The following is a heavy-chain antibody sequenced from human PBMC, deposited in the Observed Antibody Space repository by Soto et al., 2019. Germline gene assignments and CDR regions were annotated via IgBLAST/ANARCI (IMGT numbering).Heavy chain of an antibody. CDR1: GYTFTGYY. Sequence: ASVKVSCKASGYTFTGYYMHWVRQAPGKGLEWMGGFDPEDGETIYAQKFQGRVTMTEDTSTDTAYMELSSLRSEDTAVYYCATDSMRSSPNWGQGTLVTVSS. CDR2: FDPEDGET. D-gene: IGHD6-13*01. J-gene: IGHJ4*02. CDR3: ATDSMRSSPN. V-gene: IGHV1-24*01.